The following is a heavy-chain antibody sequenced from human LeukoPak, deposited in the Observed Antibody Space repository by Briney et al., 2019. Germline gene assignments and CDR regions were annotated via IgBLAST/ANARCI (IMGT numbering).Heavy chain of an antibody. V-gene: IGHV4-39*01. CDR2: IYCSGST. CDR1: GGSISSSSYY. J-gene: IGHJ4*02. Sequence: SETLSLTCTVSGGSISSSSYYWGWIRQPPGKGLEWIGSIYCSGSTYYNPSLKSRVTISVDTSKNQFSLKLSSVTAADTAVYYCARLPPTVGNWEFDYWGQGTLVTVSS. CDR3: ARLPPTVGNWEFDY. D-gene: IGHD4-23*01.